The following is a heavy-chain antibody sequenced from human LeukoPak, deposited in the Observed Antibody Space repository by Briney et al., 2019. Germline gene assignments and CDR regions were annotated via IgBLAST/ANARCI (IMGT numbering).Heavy chain of an antibody. Sequence: QPGGSLRLSCAASGFTPSNYWMHWVRQAAEEGLGWVTRIDPDGITTNYADAVNGRFTTSRDNSENTLYLQMNSQRAEDTAVYYCTKDKGAAGAFDIWGQGTMVTVSS. V-gene: IGHV3-74*01. J-gene: IGHJ3*02. CDR2: IDPDGITT. CDR1: GFTPSNYW. D-gene: IGHD2-15*01. CDR3: TKDKGAAGAFDI.